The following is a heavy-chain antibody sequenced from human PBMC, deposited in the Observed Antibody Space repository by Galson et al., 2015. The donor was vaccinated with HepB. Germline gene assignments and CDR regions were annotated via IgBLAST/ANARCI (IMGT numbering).Heavy chain of an antibody. D-gene: IGHD2-2*01. CDR3: ARHGWDIVVVPAARMDV. V-gene: IGHV5-10-1*01. Sequence: SGAEVKKPGESLKISCKGSGYSFTSYWISWVRQMPGKGLEWMGRIDPSDSYTNYSPSFQGHVTISADKSISTAYLQWSSLKASDTAMYYCARHGWDIVVVPAARMDVWGQGTTVTVSS. J-gene: IGHJ6*02. CDR1: GYSFTSYW. CDR2: IDPSDSYT.